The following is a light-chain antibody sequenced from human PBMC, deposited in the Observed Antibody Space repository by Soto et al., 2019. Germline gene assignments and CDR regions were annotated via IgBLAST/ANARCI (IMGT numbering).Light chain of an antibody. Sequence: QSVLAQPASVSGSPEQSVTISCTGTSSDVGTYNLVSWYQQHPGKAPKLIIYEVTERPSRVSNRFSGSKFGNTAPLTISGLLPEDEADYYCCSYGGSSALPYVFGTGTKVTVL. CDR2: EVT. J-gene: IGLJ1*01. V-gene: IGLV2-23*02. CDR1: SSDVGTYNL. CDR3: CSYGGSSALPYV.